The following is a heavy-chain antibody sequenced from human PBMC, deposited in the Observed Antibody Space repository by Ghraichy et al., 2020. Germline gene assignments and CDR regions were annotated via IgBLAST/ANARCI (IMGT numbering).Heavy chain of an antibody. D-gene: IGHD2-15*01. CDR2: INNNGGST. J-gene: IGHJ3*02. CDR3: MKGRSFSRDDAFDI. Sequence: GGSLRLSCSASGFTFSSSNFMHWVRQAPGKGLEYVSGINNNGGSTYYADSVKGRFTISRDNSKNTLYLQMSSLRAEDTAVYYCMKGRSFSRDDAFDIWGQGTMVTVSS. V-gene: IGHV3-64D*06. CDR1: GFTFSSSNF.